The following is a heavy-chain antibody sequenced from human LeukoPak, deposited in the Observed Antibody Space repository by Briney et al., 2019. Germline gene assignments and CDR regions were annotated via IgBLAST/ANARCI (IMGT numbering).Heavy chain of an antibody. CDR2: ISYDGSNK. D-gene: IGHD1-26*01. V-gene: IGHV3-30*18. J-gene: IGHJ6*02. CDR3: AKSRMGAKEKSEGRFGMDV. Sequence: GGSLRLSCAASGFTFCSYGMHWVRQAPGKGLEWVAVISYDGSNKYYADSVKGRFTISRDNSKNTLYLQMNSLRAEDTAVYYCAKSRMGAKEKSEGRFGMDVWGQGTTVTVSS. CDR1: GFTFCSYG.